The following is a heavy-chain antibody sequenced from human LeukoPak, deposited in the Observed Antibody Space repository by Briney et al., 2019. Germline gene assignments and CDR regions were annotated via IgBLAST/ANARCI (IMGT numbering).Heavy chain of an antibody. V-gene: IGHV3-20*04. CDR2: INWNGGGT. Sequence: GGTLRLSCAASGFTFSSYGMSWVRQAPGKGLEWVSGINWNGGGTGYADSVKGRFTISRDNAKNSLYLQMNSLRAEDTAFYYCARGWLRINWYFDLWGRGTLVTVSS. CDR3: ARGWLRINWYFDL. J-gene: IGHJ2*01. CDR1: GFTFSSYG. D-gene: IGHD5-12*01.